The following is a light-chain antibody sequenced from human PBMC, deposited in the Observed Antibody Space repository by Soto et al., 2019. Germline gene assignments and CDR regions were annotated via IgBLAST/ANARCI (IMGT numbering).Light chain of an antibody. Sequence: EIVLTQSPATLSLSLGERATLSCRASQSVSSYLAWYQHKPGQAPRLLIYDASNRATGIPARFSGSGSGTDFTLTISSLEPEDFAVYYCQQRSNWPLLTFGGGTKVQIK. CDR2: DAS. J-gene: IGKJ4*01. V-gene: IGKV3-11*01. CDR1: QSVSSY. CDR3: QQRSNWPLLT.